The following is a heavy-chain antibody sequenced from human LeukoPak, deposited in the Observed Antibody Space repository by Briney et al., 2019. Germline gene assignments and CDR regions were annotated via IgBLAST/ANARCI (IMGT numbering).Heavy chain of an antibody. CDR2: ISSSSSII. Sequence: PGGSLRLSCAASGFTLSSYSMNWVRQAPGKGLEWVSYISSSSSIIYYADSVKGRFTISRDNAKNSLYLQMNSLRAEDTAVYYCARDLGVFVAALDYWGQGTLVTVSS. J-gene: IGHJ4*02. CDR3: ARDLGVFVAALDY. CDR1: GFTLSSYS. D-gene: IGHD3-16*01. V-gene: IGHV3-48*01.